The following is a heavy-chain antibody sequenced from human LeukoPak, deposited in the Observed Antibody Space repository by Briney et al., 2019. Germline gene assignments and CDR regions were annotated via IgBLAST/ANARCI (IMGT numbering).Heavy chain of an antibody. V-gene: IGHV3-21*01. CDR1: GFTFSSYS. D-gene: IGHD5-24*01. CDR3: PVPRDGYNTDAFDI. Sequence: KPGGSLRLSCAASGFTFSSYSMNWVRQAPGKGLEWVSYISSSSSYIYYADSVKGRFTISRDNAKNSLYQQMNSLRAEATAVYYCPVPRDGYNTDAFDIWVQGTMVTVSS. CDR2: ISSSSSYI. J-gene: IGHJ3*02.